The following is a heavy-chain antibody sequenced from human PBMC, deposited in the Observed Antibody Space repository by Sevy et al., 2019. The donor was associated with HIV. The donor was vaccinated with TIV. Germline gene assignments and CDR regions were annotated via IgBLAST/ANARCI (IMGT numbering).Heavy chain of an antibody. Sequence: GGSRRLSCEASGFTFSSFGMSWVRQAPGKGLEWVSGISGTRGSTYYADSVKGRFTISRDNSKNTLYIHMISLRAEDTAVYYCAKDGGRNWDQFFFDYWGQGTLVTVSS. CDR2: ISGTRGST. CDR1: GFTFSSFG. D-gene: IGHD7-27*01. CDR3: AKDGGRNWDQFFFDY. V-gene: IGHV3-23*01. J-gene: IGHJ4*02.